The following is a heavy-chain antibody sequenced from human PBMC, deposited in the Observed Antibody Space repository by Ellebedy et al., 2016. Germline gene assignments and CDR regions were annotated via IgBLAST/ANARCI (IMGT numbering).Heavy chain of an antibody. J-gene: IGHJ4*02. CDR3: VREKGLEY. V-gene: IGHV3-53*01. CDR1: GFTVSSNY. CDR2: IYSGGST. Sequence: GGSLRLXXAASGFTVSSNYMSWVRQAPGKGLEWVSVIYSGGSTYYADSVKGRFTISRDNSKNTLCLQMNSLRAEDTAVYYCVREKGLEYWGQGTLVTVAS.